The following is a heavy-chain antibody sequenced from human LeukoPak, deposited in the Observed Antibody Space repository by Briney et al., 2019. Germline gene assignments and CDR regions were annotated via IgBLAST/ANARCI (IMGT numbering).Heavy chain of an antibody. Sequence: AGGSLRLSCAASGFTFRSYWMTWLRQAPGKELEWVAHINPDGSEASYADSVKGRFTISRDNAKNSLHLQMNTLRVEDTAVYYCARDPYIKAFDIWGQGTMVTVSS. CDR1: GFTFRSYW. V-gene: IGHV3-7*01. CDR3: ARDPYIKAFDI. J-gene: IGHJ3*02. CDR2: INPDGSEA. D-gene: IGHD1-14*01.